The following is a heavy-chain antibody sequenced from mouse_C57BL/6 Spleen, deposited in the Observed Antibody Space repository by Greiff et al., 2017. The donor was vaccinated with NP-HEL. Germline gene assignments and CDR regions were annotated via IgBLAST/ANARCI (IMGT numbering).Heavy chain of an antibody. CDR1: GYAFSSSW. Sequence: VQLQQSGPELVKPGASVKISCKASGYAFSSSWMNWVKQRPGKGLEWIGRIYPGDGDTNYNGKFKGKATLTADKSSRPAYMQLSSLTTEDSAVYFCASYYGNYVWYFDVWGTGTTVTVSS. V-gene: IGHV1-82*01. D-gene: IGHD2-1*01. CDR3: ASYYGNYVWYFDV. CDR2: IYPGDGDT. J-gene: IGHJ1*03.